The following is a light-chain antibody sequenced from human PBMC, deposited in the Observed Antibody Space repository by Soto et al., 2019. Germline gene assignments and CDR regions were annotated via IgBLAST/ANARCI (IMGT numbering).Light chain of an antibody. CDR3: QQGYSNPWT. Sequence: DIQMTQSPSSLPASVGDRVTITCRASQSVNTYLHWYQQKAGQAPKLLIYAASNLQSGVPSRFSGRGSGTDFTLTVESLQPEDFGTYCCQQGYSNPWTFGQGTKVDIK. J-gene: IGKJ1*01. CDR2: AAS. CDR1: QSVNTY. V-gene: IGKV1-39*01.